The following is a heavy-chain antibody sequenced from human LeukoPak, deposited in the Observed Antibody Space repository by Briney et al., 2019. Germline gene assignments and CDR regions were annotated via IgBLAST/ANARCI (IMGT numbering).Heavy chain of an antibody. J-gene: IGHJ4*02. CDR3: ASLIAAAGEYYFDY. V-gene: IGHV4-39*07. CDR2: IYYSGST. Sequence: PSETLSLTCTVSGGSISSSSYYRGWIRQPPGKGLEWIGSIYYSGSTYYNPSLKSRVTISVDTSKNQFSLKLSSVTAADTAVYYCASLIAAAGEYYFDYWGQGTLVTVSS. D-gene: IGHD6-13*01. CDR1: GGSISSSSYY.